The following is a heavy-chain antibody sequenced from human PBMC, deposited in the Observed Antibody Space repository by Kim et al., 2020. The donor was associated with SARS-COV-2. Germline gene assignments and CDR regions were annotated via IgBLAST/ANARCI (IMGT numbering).Heavy chain of an antibody. CDR3: ARDLDYGDYAFDY. V-gene: IGHV3-21*01. Sequence: GGSLRLSCAASGFTFSSYSMNWVRQAPGKGLEWDSSISSSSSYIYYADSVKGRFTISRDNAKNSLYLQMNSLRAEDTAVYYCARDLDYGDYAFDYWGQGTLGTVSA. D-gene: IGHD4-17*01. CDR1: GFTFSSYS. J-gene: IGHJ4*02. CDR2: ISSSSSYI.